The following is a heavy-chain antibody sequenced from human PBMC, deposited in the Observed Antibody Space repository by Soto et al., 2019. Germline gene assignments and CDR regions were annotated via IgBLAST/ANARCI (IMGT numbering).Heavy chain of an antibody. CDR3: ARQGYSSSPPYYYYYYMDV. V-gene: IGHV4-59*08. J-gene: IGHJ6*03. CDR2: IYYSGST. D-gene: IGHD6-6*01. Sequence: SETLSLTCTVSGGSISSYYWSWIRQPPGKGLEWIGYIYYSGSTNYNPSLKSRVTISVDTSKNQFSLKLSSVTAADTAVYYCARQGYSSSPPYYYYYYMDVWGKGTTVTVSS. CDR1: GGSISSYY.